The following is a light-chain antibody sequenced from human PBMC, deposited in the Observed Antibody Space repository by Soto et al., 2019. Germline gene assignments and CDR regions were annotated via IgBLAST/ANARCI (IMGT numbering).Light chain of an antibody. CDR1: SSDVGDYNY. J-gene: IGLJ2*01. Sequence: QSALTQPASVSGSPGQSITISCTGTSSDVGDYNYVSWYQQHPGKAAKLMIYDVRNRPSGVSNRLSGSKSGNKAAPTISGLPAEDEADYYCSSYSSSSTLVVFGGGTKVTVL. V-gene: IGLV2-14*01. CDR2: DVR. CDR3: SSYSSSSTLVV.